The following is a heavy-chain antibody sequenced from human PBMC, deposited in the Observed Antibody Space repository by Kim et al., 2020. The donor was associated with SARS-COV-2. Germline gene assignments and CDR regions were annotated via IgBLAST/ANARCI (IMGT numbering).Heavy chain of an antibody. CDR3: ASIAARPHYFDY. V-gene: IGHV3-48*03. J-gene: IGHJ4*02. Sequence: GGSLRLSCAASGFTFSSYEMNWVRQAPGKGLEWVSYISSSGSTIYYADSVKGRFTISRDNAKNSLYLQMNSLRAEDTAVYYCASIAARPHYFDYWGQGTLVTVSS. CDR2: ISSSGSTI. D-gene: IGHD6-6*01. CDR1: GFTFSSYE.